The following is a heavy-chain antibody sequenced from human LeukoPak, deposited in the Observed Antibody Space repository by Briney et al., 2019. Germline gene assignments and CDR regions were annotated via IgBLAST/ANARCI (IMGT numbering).Heavy chain of an antibody. V-gene: IGHV4-38-2*02. CDR1: GYSISSGYY. J-gene: IGHJ4*02. D-gene: IGHD3-10*01. Sequence: PSETLSLTCTVSGYSISSGYYWGWIRQPPGKGLEWIGSIYHSGSTYYNPSLKSRVTISVDTSKNQFSLKLSSVTAADTAVYYCARVRFDGSRRPLIVFTGRTKRNYYFDYWGQGTLVTVSS. CDR2: IYHSGST. CDR3: ARVRFDGSRRPLIVFTGRTKRNYYFDY.